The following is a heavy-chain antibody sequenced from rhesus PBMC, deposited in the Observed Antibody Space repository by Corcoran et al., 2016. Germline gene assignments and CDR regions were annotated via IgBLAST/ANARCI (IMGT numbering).Heavy chain of an antibody. CDR2: INSDGSSI. V-gene: IGHV3-119*01. CDR3: TKSGGNWNLDS. Sequence: EVQLAESGGGLVQPGGSLRLLCAASGLTFSSHWMYWVRQDPGKGLEWVSRINSDGSSISYADSVEGRFTISRENAKNSLYLQMNNLRAEDTAVYYCTKSGGNWNLDSWGQGVLATVSS. CDR1: GLTFSSHW. J-gene: IGHJ4*01. D-gene: IGHD6-25*01.